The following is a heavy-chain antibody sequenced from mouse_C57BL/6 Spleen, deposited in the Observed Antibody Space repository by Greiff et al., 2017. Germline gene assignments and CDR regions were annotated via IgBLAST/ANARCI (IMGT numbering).Heavy chain of an antibody. V-gene: IGHV5-17*01. CDR1: GFTFSDYE. CDR3: SKTDYSNYVGFAY. J-gene: IGHJ3*01. CDR2: ISSGSSTI. D-gene: IGHD2-5*01. Sequence: EVNVVESGGCLVKPGGSLQLSCAASGFTFSDYEMHWVRQAPEQGLEWVAYISSGSSTIYYADTVKGRFTISRDNAKNTLFLQMTSLRSEDTAMYYCSKTDYSNYVGFAYWGQGTLVTVSA.